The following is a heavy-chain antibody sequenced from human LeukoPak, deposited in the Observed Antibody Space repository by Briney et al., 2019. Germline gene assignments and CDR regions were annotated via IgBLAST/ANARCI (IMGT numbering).Heavy chain of an antibody. V-gene: IGHV4-59*08. J-gene: IGHJ4*02. CDR3: ARHRAYSSSSPFDY. CDR1: GGSISSLY. Sequence: SETLSLTCTLSGGSISSLYWRWVRQPPGKGLEWLGYIYYTGSTNYNPSLKSRVTMFVDMSKNQFSLRLSSVTAADTAVYYCARHRAYSSSSPFDYWGQGTLVTVSS. D-gene: IGHD6-6*01. CDR2: IYYTGST.